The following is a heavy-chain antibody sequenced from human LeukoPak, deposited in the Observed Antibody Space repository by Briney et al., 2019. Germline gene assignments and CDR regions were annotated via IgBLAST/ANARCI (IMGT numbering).Heavy chain of an antibody. Sequence: SEGLSLTCTVSGGSVSSGSYYWSWIRQPPGKGLEWIGFIYYSGSTNYDPSLKIRVTISVDTSKNQFFLKLSSVTAADTAVYYCARMGMAARAYYFDYWGQGTLVSVSS. CDR1: GGSVSSGSYY. J-gene: IGHJ4*02. D-gene: IGHD6-13*01. CDR2: IYYSGST. CDR3: ARMGMAARAYYFDY. V-gene: IGHV4-61*01.